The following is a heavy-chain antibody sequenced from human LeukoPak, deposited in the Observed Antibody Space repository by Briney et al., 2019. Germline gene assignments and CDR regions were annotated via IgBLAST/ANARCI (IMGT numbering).Heavy chain of an antibody. Sequence: GRSLRLSCAASGFTFDDYAMHWVRQAPGKGLEWVSGISWNSGSIAYADSVKGRFTISRDNAKNSLYLLMNSLRAEDTALYYCAKDIVSPKANCSSTSCYTWSGNWFDPWGQGTLVTVSS. CDR3: AKDIVSPKANCSSTSCYTWSGNWFDP. CDR2: ISWNSGSI. J-gene: IGHJ5*02. D-gene: IGHD2-2*02. V-gene: IGHV3-9*01. CDR1: GFTFDDYA.